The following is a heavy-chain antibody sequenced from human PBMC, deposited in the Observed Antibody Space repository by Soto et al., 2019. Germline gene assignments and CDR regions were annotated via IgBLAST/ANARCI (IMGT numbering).Heavy chain of an antibody. D-gene: IGHD1-26*01. J-gene: IGHJ4*02. CDR2: IYYSGST. V-gene: IGHV4-59*01. CDR1: GGSISSYY. CDR3: ARRYGGNFDF. Sequence: SETLSLTCTVSGGSISSYYWIWIRQPPWKGLEWIGYIYYSGSTNYNPSLKSRVTISVDTSKNQFSLKLSSVTAADTAVYYCARRYGGNFDFWGQGTLVTVSS.